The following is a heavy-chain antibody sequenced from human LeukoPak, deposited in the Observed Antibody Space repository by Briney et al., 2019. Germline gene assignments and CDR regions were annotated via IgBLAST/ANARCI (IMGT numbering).Heavy chain of an antibody. Sequence: GGSLRLSCAASGFTFSSYAMSWVRQAPGKGLEWVSAISGSGGSTYYADSVKGRFTISRGNSKNTLYLQMNSLRAEDTAVYYCATVANPGYSSGWYEFDWGQGTLVTVSS. CDR1: GFTFSSYA. V-gene: IGHV3-23*01. CDR3: ATVANPGYSSGWYEFD. J-gene: IGHJ4*02. CDR2: ISGSGGST. D-gene: IGHD6-19*01.